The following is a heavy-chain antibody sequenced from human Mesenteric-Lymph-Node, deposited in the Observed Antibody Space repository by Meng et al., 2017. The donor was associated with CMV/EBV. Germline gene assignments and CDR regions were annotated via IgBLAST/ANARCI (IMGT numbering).Heavy chain of an antibody. D-gene: IGHD1-1*01. CDR2: ISATAGST. J-gene: IGHJ4*02. CDR1: GFTFSTYA. CDR3: ARRGMYTPRPDFDY. Sequence: GGSLRLSCAASGFTFSTYAMSWVRQAPGKGLEWVSSISATAGSTYYADSVKGRFTISRDNSKNTLYLQMNSLRAEDTAVYYCARRGMYTPRPDFDYWGQGTLVTVSS. V-gene: IGHV3-23*01.